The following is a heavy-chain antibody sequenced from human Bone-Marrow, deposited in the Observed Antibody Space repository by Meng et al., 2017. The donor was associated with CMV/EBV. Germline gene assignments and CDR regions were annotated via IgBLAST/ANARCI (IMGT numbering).Heavy chain of an antibody. CDR2: IYYSGST. V-gene: IGHV4-39*07. CDR3: ARRRGYCSSTSCYTFDY. J-gene: IGHJ4*02. Sequence: SETLSLTCTVSGGSISSSSYYWGWIRQPPGKGLEWIGSIYYSGSTYYNPSLKSRVTISVDTSKNQFSLKLSSVTAADTAVYYCARRRGYCSSTSCYTFDYWGQGTLVTVPS. D-gene: IGHD2-2*02. CDR1: GGSISSSSYY.